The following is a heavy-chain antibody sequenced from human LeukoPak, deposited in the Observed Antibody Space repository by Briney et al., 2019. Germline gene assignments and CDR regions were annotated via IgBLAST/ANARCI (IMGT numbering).Heavy chain of an antibody. D-gene: IGHD6-13*01. V-gene: IGHV1-8*01. CDR1: GYTFTNYD. CDR3: ARTTSLVSSSWTY. CDR2: MNPNSGNT. Sequence: ASVKVSCKASGYTFTNYDINWVRRATGQGLEWMGWMNPNSGNTGYAQKFQGRVTMTRNTSISTAYMELSSLRSEDTAVYYCARTTSLVSSSWTYWGQGTLVTVSS. J-gene: IGHJ4*02.